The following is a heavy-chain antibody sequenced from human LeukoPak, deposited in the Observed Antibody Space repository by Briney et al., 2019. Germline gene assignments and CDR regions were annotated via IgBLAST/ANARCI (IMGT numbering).Heavy chain of an antibody. CDR2: ISYDGRNI. CDR3: AKGPLRGTAAAIVY. CDR1: GFTFNNYG. D-gene: IGHD2-2*01. V-gene: IGHV3-30*18. Sequence: GGSLRLSCAASGFTFNNYGMHWVRQAPGKGLEWVAVISYDGRNIRYPDSVKGRFTISRDISTDTLWLQMDSLRTEDTAVYYCAKGPLRGTAAAIVYWGQGTLVTVSS. J-gene: IGHJ4*02.